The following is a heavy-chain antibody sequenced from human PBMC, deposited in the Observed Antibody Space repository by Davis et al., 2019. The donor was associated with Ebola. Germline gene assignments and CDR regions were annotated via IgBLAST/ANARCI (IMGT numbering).Heavy chain of an antibody. J-gene: IGHJ4*02. CDR3: ARQESLYGWSDY. V-gene: IGHV5-51*01. CDR2: IYAGDSDT. CDR1: GYSFTSYW. D-gene: IGHD3-10*01. Sequence: GESLKISCKGSGYSFTSYWIAWVRQSPGKGLEWMGVIYAGDSDTRYSPSFEGQVTISVDRYISTAFLQWSRLRASDTAIYYCARQESLYGWSDYWGQGTLVTVSS.